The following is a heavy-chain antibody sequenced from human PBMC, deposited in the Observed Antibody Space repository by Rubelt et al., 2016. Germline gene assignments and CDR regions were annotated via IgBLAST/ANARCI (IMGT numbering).Heavy chain of an antibody. D-gene: IGHD2-21*02. CDR2: IIPIFGTA. CDR3: ARDLYCGGDCYKTALGYYYYGMDV. J-gene: IGHJ6*02. V-gene: IGHV1-69*01. Sequence: GEIIPIFGTANYAQKFQGRVTITADESTSTAYMELSSLRSEDTAVYYCARDLYCGGDCYKTALGYYYYGMDVWGQGTTVTVSS.